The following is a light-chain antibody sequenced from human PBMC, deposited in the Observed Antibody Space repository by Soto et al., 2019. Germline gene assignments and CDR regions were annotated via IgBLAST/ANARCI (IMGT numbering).Light chain of an antibody. V-gene: IGLV2-14*01. CDR2: DVT. CDR3: SSYAASGARV. CDR1: SSDVGGYNS. Sequence: QSALTQPASVSGSPGQSITISCTGTSSDVGGYNSVSWYQQHPGNAPQLMIYDVTYRPSGISSRFSGSKSGDTASLTISGLQAADEADYYCSSYAASGARVFGGGTKLTVL. J-gene: IGLJ2*01.